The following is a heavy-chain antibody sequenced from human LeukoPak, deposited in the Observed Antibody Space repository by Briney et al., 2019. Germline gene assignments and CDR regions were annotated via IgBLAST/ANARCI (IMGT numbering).Heavy chain of an antibody. Sequence: GGSLRLSCAASGFTFSNYWMNWVRPAPGKGLEWVANIKQDGSAKYYVDPVKGPFTISRDNAKNSLYLQMNTLGAEDTAVYYCARTIREQWLTIDYWGQGTLVTVSS. V-gene: IGHV3-7*04. J-gene: IGHJ4*02. D-gene: IGHD6-19*01. CDR2: IKQDGSAK. CDR1: GFTFSNYW. CDR3: ARTIREQWLTIDY.